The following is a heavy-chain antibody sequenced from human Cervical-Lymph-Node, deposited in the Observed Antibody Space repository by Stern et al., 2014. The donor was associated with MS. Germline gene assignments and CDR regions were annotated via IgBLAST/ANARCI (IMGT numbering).Heavy chain of an antibody. CDR1: GFTFSNYG. CDR2: IWYDGNKK. D-gene: IGHD1-7*01. V-gene: IGHV3-33*01. Sequence: VHLVESGGGVVQPGRSLRLSCAASGFTFSNYGMHWVRQAPGKGLEWLAVIWYDGNKKYYADSVKARFTISRDNSKNTLFLQMSSLTAEDTALYYCARGNWNYEGMGYWGQGTLVTVSS. CDR3: ARGNWNYEGMGY. J-gene: IGHJ4*02.